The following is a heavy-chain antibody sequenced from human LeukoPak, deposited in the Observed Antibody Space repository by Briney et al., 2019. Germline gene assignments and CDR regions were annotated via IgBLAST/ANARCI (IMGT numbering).Heavy chain of an antibody. CDR2: ISGSGGST. CDR1: GFTFSSYA. J-gene: IGHJ4*02. D-gene: IGHD6-13*01. Sequence: ESGGSLRLSCAASGFTFSSYAMSWVRQAPGKGLEWVSAISGSGGSTYYADSVKGRFTISRDNSKNTLYLQMNSLRAEDTAVYYCAKLAQQLVDFDYWGQGTLVTVSS. V-gene: IGHV3-23*01. CDR3: AKLAQQLVDFDY.